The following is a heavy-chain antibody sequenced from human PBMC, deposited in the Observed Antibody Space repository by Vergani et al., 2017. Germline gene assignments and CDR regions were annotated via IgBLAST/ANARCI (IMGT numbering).Heavy chain of an antibody. CDR1: GGSISSSSYY. CDR3: ARFLDYYDSSGYYYSSFDY. J-gene: IGHJ4*02. Sequence: LQLQESGPGLVKPSETLSLTCTVSGGSISSSSYYWGWVRQAPGKGLEWVANIKQDGSEKYYVDSVKGRFTISRDNAKNSLYLQMNSLRAEDTAVYYCARFLDYYDSSGYYYSSFDYWGQGTLVTVSS. V-gene: IGHV3-7*01. D-gene: IGHD3-22*01. CDR2: IKQDGSEK.